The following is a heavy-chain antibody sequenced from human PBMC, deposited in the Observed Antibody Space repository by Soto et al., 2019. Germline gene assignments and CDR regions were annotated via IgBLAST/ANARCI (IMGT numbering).Heavy chain of an antibody. D-gene: IGHD1-1*01. CDR2: IYHSGST. V-gene: IGHV4-38-2*01. CDR1: GYFIRSNSY. Sequence: SETLSLTCVVSGYFIRSNSYWGWIRKSPGKGLEWIGSIYHSGSTHYNPSLKSRVTISVDTSKNQFSLRLTSLTAADTAVYFCARNRTGALFDSWGQGALVTVSS. J-gene: IGHJ4*02. CDR3: ARNRTGALFDS.